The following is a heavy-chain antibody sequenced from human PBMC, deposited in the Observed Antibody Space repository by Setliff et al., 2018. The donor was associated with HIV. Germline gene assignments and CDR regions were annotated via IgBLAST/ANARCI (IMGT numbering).Heavy chain of an antibody. D-gene: IGHD3-22*01. J-gene: IGHJ4*02. CDR3: ARVESRGYYGSSGYYWSY. Sequence: GGSLRLSCAASGFTFSTFAMSWVRQAPGKGLEWVSTISHSGETTYFADSVKGRFTISRDNSKNSLYLQMNSLRAEDTAVYYCARVESRGYYGSSGYYWSYWGQGTLVTVS. CDR1: GFTFSTFA. CDR2: ISHSGETT. V-gene: IGHV3-23*01.